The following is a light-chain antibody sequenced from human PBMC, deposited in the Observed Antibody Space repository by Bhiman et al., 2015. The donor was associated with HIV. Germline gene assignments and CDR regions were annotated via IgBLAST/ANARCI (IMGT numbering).Light chain of an antibody. CDR3: TSYTATDFYV. V-gene: IGLV1-40*01. J-gene: IGLJ1*01. CDR1: SSNIGAGYD. Sequence: QPVLTQPPSVSGAPGQRVTISCTGSSSNIGAGYDVHWYQQLPGTAPKLLIYGNSNRPSGVPDRFSGSKSGTSASLAITGLQAEDEADYYCTSYTATDFYVFGSATKVTVV. CDR2: GNS.